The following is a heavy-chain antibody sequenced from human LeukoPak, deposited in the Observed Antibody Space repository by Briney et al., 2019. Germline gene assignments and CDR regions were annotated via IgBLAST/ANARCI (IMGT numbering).Heavy chain of an antibody. CDR1: GGSFSGYY. CDR2: INHSGST. CDR3: ARRPRGYYDSSGYYYTPPYYFDY. Sequence: SETLSLTCAVYGGSFSGYYWSWIRQPPGKGLEWIGEINHSGSTNYNPSLKSRVTISVDTSKNQFSLKLSSVTAADTAVYYCARRPRGYYDSSGYYYTPPYYFDYWGQGTWSPSPQ. D-gene: IGHD3-22*01. V-gene: IGHV4-34*01. J-gene: IGHJ4*02.